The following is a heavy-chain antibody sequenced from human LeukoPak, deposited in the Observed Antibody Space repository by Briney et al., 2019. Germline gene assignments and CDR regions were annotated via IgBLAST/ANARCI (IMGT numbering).Heavy chain of an antibody. CDR1: GGTFSSYA. V-gene: IGHV1-69*04. CDR3: ARDEGDYGDYGALDY. Sequence: SVKVSCKASGGTFSSYAISWVRQAPGQGLEWMGRIIPILGIANYAQKFQGRVTITADKSTSTAYMELSSLRSEDTAVYYCARDEGDYGDYGALDYWGQGTLVTVSS. CDR2: IIPILGIA. J-gene: IGHJ4*02. D-gene: IGHD4-17*01.